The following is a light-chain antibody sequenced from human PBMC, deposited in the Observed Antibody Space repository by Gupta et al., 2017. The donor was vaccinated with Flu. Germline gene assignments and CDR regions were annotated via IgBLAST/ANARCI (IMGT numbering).Light chain of an antibody. CDR2: EDN. CDR1: TSNVGSNY. Sequence: RVVISCSGTTSNVGSNYVAWYQQLPGTAPKLLIYEDNKRPSGVPERFSGSRSGTSATLGIAGLQTGDEATYYCGTWDKSLNGGVFGGGTKVTVL. J-gene: IGLJ3*02. CDR3: GTWDKSLNGGV. V-gene: IGLV1-51*02.